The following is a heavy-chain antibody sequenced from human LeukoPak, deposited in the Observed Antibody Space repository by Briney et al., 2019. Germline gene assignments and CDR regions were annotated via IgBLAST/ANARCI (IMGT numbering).Heavy chain of an antibody. CDR3: ARDCWQQSDAFDI. J-gene: IGHJ3*02. V-gene: IGHV4-39*07. D-gene: IGHD6-13*01. CDR2: IYYSGST. CDR1: GGSISSGSYY. Sequence: SETLSLTCTVSGGSISSGSYYWSWIRQPAGKGLEWIGRIYYSGSTYYNPSLKSRVTISVDTSKNQFSLKLSSVTAADTAVYYCARDCWQQSDAFDIWGQGTMVTVSS.